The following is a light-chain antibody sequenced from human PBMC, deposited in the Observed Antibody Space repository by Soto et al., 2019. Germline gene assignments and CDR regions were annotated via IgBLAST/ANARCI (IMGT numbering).Light chain of an antibody. J-gene: IGKJ5*01. V-gene: IGKV3-20*01. CDR2: GIS. CDR3: QQYGNSPRT. CDR1: QIVRSNS. Sequence: EMMLTQSPGTLSLSPGDRAPLSCRASQIVRSNSLAWYQQKPGQPPRLLIYGISKRATDIPDRFSGSGSGTEFTLTITRLEPEDFAVYCCQQYGNSPRTFGQGTRLEIK.